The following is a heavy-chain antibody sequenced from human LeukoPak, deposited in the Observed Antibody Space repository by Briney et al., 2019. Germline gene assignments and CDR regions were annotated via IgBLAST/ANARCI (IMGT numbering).Heavy chain of an antibody. Sequence: PGGSLRLSCAASGFTFSSYSMNWVRQAPGKGLEWVSSISSSSSYIYYADSVKGRFTISRDNAKNSLYLQMNSLRAEDTAVYYCARQQGRDGYNYDHWGQGTLVTVSS. D-gene: IGHD5-24*01. V-gene: IGHV3-21*01. CDR2: ISSSSSYI. J-gene: IGHJ5*02. CDR1: GFTFSSYS. CDR3: ARQQGRDGYNYDH.